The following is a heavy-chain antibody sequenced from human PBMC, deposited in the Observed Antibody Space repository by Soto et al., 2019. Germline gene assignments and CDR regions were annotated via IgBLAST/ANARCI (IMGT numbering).Heavy chain of an antibody. CDR2: IYYSGST. D-gene: IGHD5-12*01. V-gene: IGHV4-59*08. J-gene: IGHJ3*02. CDR1: GGSISSYY. Sequence: SETLSLTCTVSGGSISSYYWSWIRQPPGKGLEWIGYIYYSGSTNYNPSLKSRVTISVDTSKNQFSLKLSSVTAADTAVYYCARFDVNIVATTPADAFDIWGQGTMVTV. CDR3: ARFDVNIVATTPADAFDI.